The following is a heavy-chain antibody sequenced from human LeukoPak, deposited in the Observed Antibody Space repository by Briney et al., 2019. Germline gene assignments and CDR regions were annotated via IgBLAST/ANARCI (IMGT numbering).Heavy chain of an antibody. CDR3: ARGPLHIVVVNWFDP. J-gene: IGHJ5*02. Sequence: GGSLRLSCAASGFTFSSYSMNWVRQAPGKGLEWVSSISSSSSYIYYADSAKGRFTISRDNAKNSLYLQMNSLRAEDTAVYYCARGPLHIVVVNWFDPWGQGTLVTVSS. CDR1: GFTFSSYS. D-gene: IGHD2-21*01. CDR2: ISSSSSYI. V-gene: IGHV3-21*01.